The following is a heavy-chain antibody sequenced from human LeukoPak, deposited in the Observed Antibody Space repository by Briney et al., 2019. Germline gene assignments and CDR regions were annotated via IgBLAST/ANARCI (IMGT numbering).Heavy chain of an antibody. CDR3: ARVYCSGGSCYCDY. Sequence: TPSETLSLTCTVSGGSISSYYWSWIRQPAGKGLEWIGRIYTSGSTNYNPSLKSRVTMSVDTSKNQFSLKLSSVTAADTAVYYCARVYCSGGSCYCDYWGQGTLVTVSS. J-gene: IGHJ4*02. D-gene: IGHD2-15*01. V-gene: IGHV4-4*07. CDR1: GGSISSYY. CDR2: IYTSGST.